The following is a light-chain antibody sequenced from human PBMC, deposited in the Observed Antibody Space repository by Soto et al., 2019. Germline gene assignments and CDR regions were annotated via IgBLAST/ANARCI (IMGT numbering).Light chain of an antibody. CDR1: QAISSW. CDR3: QQANSFPRT. CDR2: AAS. V-gene: IGKV1-12*01. Sequence: DIQMTQSPSSVSASVGDRVTITCRASQAISSWLVWYQQKPGKAPKLLIYAASSLQSGVPSRFSGSGSGKDFTLTISSLQPEDFAIYYCQQANSFPRTFGQGTKVEIK. J-gene: IGKJ1*01.